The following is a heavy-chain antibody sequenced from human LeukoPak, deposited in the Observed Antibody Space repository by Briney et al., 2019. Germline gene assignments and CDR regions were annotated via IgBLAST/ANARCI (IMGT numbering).Heavy chain of an antibody. CDR3: AKDSVGAYDGNFFHY. J-gene: IGHJ4*02. V-gene: IGHV3-43*01. D-gene: IGHD5-12*01. CDR1: GFTFSSYG. Sequence: GGSLRLSCAASGFTFSSYGMHWVRQPPGKGLEWVSLISWDDTNTYYAASVKGRFTISRDNYKNSLYLQMNSLTTEDTAMYYCAKDSVGAYDGNFFHYWGQGTLVTVSS. CDR2: ISWDDTNT.